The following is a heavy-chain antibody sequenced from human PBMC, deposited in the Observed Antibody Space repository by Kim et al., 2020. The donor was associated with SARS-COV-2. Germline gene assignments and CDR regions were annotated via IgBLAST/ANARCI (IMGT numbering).Heavy chain of an antibody. D-gene: IGHD6-13*01. Sequence: GESLRLSCAASGFTFSSYGMHWVRQAPGKGLEWVAVISYDGSNKYYADSMKGRFTISRDNSKNTLYLQMNSLRAEDTAVYYCAKAAAGPYYYYYGMDVWAQGTTVTVSS. CDR1: GFTFSSYG. CDR2: ISYDGSNK. J-gene: IGHJ6*02. CDR3: AKAAAGPYYYYYGMDV. V-gene: IGHV3-30*18.